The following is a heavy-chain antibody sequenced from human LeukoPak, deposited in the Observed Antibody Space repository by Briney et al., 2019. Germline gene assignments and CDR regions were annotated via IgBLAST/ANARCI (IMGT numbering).Heavy chain of an antibody. CDR2: IYYSGST. V-gene: IGHV4-59*08. J-gene: IGHJ4*02. CDR1: GGSISSYY. D-gene: IGHD1-26*01. CDR3: ARHQDVGAIAFDY. Sequence: SETLSLTCTVSGGSISSYYWSWIRQPPGQGLEWIGYIYYSGSTTYNPSLKSRVTISVDTSKKQLSLKLSSVTAADTAVYYCARHQDVGAIAFDYWGQGTLVTVSS.